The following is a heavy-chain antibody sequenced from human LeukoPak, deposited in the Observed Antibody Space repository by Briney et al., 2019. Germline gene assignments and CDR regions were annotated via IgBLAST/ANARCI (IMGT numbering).Heavy chain of an antibody. J-gene: IGHJ5*02. CDR2: IYYSGST. D-gene: IGHD6-13*01. CDR3: ARHLGVAAAVSRWFDP. Sequence: PSETLSLTCTVSGGSISSSSYYWGWIRQPPGKGLEWIGSIYYSGSTYYNPSLKSRVTISVDTSKNQFSLKLSSVTAADTAVYYCARHLGVAAAVSRWFDPWGQGTLVTVSS. V-gene: IGHV4-39*01. CDR1: GGSISSSSYY.